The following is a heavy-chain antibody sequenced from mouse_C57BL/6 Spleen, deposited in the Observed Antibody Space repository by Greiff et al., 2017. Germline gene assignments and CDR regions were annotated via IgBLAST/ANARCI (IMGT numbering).Heavy chain of an antibody. V-gene: IGHV1-64*01. Sequence: QVQLQQPGAELVKPGASVKLSCKASGYTFTSYWMHWVKQRPGQGLEWIGMIHPNSGSTNYNEKFKSKATLTVDNSSSTAYMQLSSLTSEDSAVYYCARGDAYYSNLFDYWGQGTTLTVSS. D-gene: IGHD2-5*01. J-gene: IGHJ2*01. CDR1: GYTFTSYW. CDR2: IHPNSGST. CDR3: ARGDAYYSNLFDY.